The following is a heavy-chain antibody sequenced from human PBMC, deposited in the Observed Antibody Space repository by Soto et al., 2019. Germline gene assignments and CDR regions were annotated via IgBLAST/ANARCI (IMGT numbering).Heavy chain of an antibody. CDR1: GYTFSTSG. V-gene: IGHV1-18*01. D-gene: IGHD6-6*01. J-gene: IGHJ6*02. CDR3: AREGPRPYYYYGMDV. CDR2: ISTYNGDA. Sequence: QAQLEQSGAEVKKPGASVKVSCKSSGYTFSTSGISWVRQAPGQELEWMGWISTYNGDANYAQRFQGRVTMTTDTATSTTFMELRSLRSDDTAVYYCAREGPRPYYYYGMDVWGQGTTVTVSS.